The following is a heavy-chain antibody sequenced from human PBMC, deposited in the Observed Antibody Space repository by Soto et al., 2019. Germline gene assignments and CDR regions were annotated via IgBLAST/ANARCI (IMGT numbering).Heavy chain of an antibody. CDR1: GGSISSGGYY. CDR3: ARVNGYYDSSVYFDY. D-gene: IGHD3-22*01. V-gene: IGHV4-31*01. CDR2: IYYSGST. Sequence: QVQLQESGPGLVKPSQTLSLTCTVSGGSISSGGYYWTWIRQHPGKVLECIGYIYYSGSTYYNPCLKSQVTISVDTSKNQFSLKMSSVAAADTAVYYCARVNGYYDSSVYFDYWGQGTLVTVSS. J-gene: IGHJ4*02.